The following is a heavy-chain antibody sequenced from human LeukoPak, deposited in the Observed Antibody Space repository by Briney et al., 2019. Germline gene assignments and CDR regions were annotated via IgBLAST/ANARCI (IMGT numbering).Heavy chain of an antibody. J-gene: IGHJ6*01. CDR2: ISSSSTYI. CDR3: ARGEEGEPDPLDV. V-gene: IGHV3-21*01. D-gene: IGHD3-16*01. CDR1: GFIFSSYS. Sequence: GGSLRLSCAASGFIFSSYSMNWVRQAPGKGLEWVASISSSSTYIYYADSVKGRFTISRDNAKNSLYLQMNSLRAEDTAVYYCARGEEGEPDPLDVWGKGTTVIVSS.